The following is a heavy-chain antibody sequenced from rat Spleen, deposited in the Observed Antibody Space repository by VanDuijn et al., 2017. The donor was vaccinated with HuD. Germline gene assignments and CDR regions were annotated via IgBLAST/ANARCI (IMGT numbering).Heavy chain of an antibody. CDR1: GFSLTSYN. CDR2: IWTGGST. CDR3: ASSNSGNWFAY. J-gene: IGHJ3*01. D-gene: IGHD4-3*01. V-gene: IGHV2-30*01. Sequence: QVQLKESGPGLVQPSQTLSLTCTVSGFSLTSYNVHWVRQPTGKGLDWMGIIWTGGSTDYNSALKSRLSISRDTSKSQVFLKMNRLQTEDTAMCFCASSNSGNWFAYWGQGTLVTVSS.